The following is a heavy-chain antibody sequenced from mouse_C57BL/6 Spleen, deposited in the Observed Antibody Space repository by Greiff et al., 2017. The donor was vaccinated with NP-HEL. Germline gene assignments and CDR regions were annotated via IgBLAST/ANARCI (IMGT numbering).Heavy chain of an antibody. Sequence: QVQLQQPGAELVRPGSSVKLSCKASGYAFSSSWMNWVKQRPGKGLEWIGRIYPGDGDTNYNGKFKGKATLTADKSSSTAYMQLSSLTSEDSAVYFCARSGSSFYAMDYWGQGTSVTVSS. D-gene: IGHD1-3*01. V-gene: IGHV1-82*01. J-gene: IGHJ4*01. CDR2: IYPGDGDT. CDR3: ARSGSSFYAMDY. CDR1: GYAFSSSW.